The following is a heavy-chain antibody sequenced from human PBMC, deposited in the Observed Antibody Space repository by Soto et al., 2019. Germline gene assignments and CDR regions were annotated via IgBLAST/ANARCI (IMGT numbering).Heavy chain of an antibody. CDR1: GYTFTSYY. CDR2: INPSGGST. Sequence: GASVKVSCKASGYTFTSYYMHWVRQAPGQGLEWMGIINPSGGSTSYAQKFQGRVTMTRDTSTSTVYMELSSLRSEDTAVYYCARVFLWFGETLYSMVFWGKGITVNVFS. J-gene: IGHJ6*03. CDR3: ARVFLWFGETLYSMVF. V-gene: IGHV1-46*03. D-gene: IGHD3-10*01.